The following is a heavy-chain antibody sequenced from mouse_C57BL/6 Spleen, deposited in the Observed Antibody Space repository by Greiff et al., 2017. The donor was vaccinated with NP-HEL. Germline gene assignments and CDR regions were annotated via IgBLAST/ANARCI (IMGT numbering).Heavy chain of an antibody. CDR1: GYTFTRYW. CDR3: ARSPAWFAY. Sequence: QVQLKESGAELAKPGASVKLSCKASGYTFTRYWMHWVKQRPGQGLEWIGYINPSSGYTKYNQKFKDKATLTADKSSSTAYMQLSGLTYEDSAVYYCARSPAWFAYWGQGTLVTVSA. J-gene: IGHJ3*01. CDR2: INPSSGYT. V-gene: IGHV1-7*01.